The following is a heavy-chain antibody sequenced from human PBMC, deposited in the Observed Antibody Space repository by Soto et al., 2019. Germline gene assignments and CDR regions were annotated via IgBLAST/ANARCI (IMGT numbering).Heavy chain of an antibody. V-gene: IGHV3-30*03. J-gene: IGHJ3*01. D-gene: IGHD6-13*01. CDR1: GLTFNNYG. CDR2: ISNDGSDK. Sequence: QVQLVESGGGVVQPGRSLRLSCAASGLTFNNYGMHWVRQAPGKGLEWVATISNDGSDKYYADSVKGRLTISRDNSKNTVYLQINSLRAEETAVYYCARDQGIAASHGIDWGQGTMVTVSS. CDR3: ARDQGIAASHGID.